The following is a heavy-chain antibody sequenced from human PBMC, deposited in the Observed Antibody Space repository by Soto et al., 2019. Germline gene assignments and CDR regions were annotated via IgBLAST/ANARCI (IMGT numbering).Heavy chain of an antibody. V-gene: IGHV3-23*01. CDR1: GFTFSSYA. CDR3: AKVRNTIFGVAIDY. J-gene: IGHJ4*02. Sequence: LRLSCAASGFTFSSYAMSWVRQAPGKGLEWVSAISGSGGSTYYADSVKGRFTISRDNSKNTLYLQMNSLRAEDTAVYYCAKVRNTIFGVAIDYWGQGTLVTVSS. D-gene: IGHD3-3*01. CDR2: ISGSGGST.